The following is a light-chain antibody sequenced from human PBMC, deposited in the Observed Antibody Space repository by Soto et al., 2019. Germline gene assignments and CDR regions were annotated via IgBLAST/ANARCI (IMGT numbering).Light chain of an antibody. CDR2: RND. CDR1: SSNIGSNS. Sequence: QSVLTQPPSASGTPGQRVTISCSGSSSNIGSNSVYWYQQLPGTAPKLLIYRNDQWPSGVPDRFSGSKSGTSASLAISGLRSEDEADYYCAAWDDSLSGDVVFGGGTKLTVL. V-gene: IGLV1-47*01. J-gene: IGLJ2*01. CDR3: AAWDDSLSGDVV.